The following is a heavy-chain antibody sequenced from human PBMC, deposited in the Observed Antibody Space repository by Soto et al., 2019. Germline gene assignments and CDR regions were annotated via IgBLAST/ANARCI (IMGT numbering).Heavy chain of an antibody. CDR3: TRLRSSVDRIDY. CDR2: IYPADSDT. CDR1: GYSFTNYW. Sequence: GESLKISCKGSGYSFTNYWIGWVRQMPGKGLEWMGIIYPADSDTRYSPSFQGQVTISADKSISTAYLQWNSLKASDTAMYYCTRLRSSVDRIDYWGQGTLVTVSS. V-gene: IGHV5-51*01. J-gene: IGHJ4*02. D-gene: IGHD3-10*01.